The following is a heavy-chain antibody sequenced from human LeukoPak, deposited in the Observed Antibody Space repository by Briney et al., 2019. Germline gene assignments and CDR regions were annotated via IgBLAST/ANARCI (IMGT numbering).Heavy chain of an antibody. V-gene: IGHV3-21*01. D-gene: IGHD6-19*01. CDR1: GFTFSSYS. J-gene: IGHJ4*02. Sequence: AGGSLRLSCAASGFTFSSYSMNWVRQAPGKGLEWVSSISSSSSYIYYADSVKGRFTISRDNAKNSLYLQMNSLRAEDTVVYYCARAIIAVAGTFDYWGQGTLVTVSS. CDR3: ARAIIAVAGTFDY. CDR2: ISSSSSYI.